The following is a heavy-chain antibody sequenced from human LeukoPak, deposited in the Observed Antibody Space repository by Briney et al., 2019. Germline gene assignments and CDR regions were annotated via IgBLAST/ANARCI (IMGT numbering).Heavy chain of an antibody. Sequence: PGGSLRLSCTGSGFTFSIYSMNWLRQAPGKGLEGVSYIISSGSTIYYADSVKVRFTISRDNAKNSLYLQMSSLRDEDPAVYYCARDSEVDTGMAHFDYWGQGTLVTVSS. V-gene: IGHV3-48*02. J-gene: IGHJ4*02. CDR2: IISSGSTI. CDR1: GFTFSIYS. CDR3: ARDSEVDTGMAHFDY. D-gene: IGHD5-18*01.